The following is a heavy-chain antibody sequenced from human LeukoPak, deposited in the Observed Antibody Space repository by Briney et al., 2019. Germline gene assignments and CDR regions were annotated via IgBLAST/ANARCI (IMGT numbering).Heavy chain of an antibody. D-gene: IGHD5-12*01. V-gene: IGHV1-18*01. Sequence: GASVKVSCKASGYTFTSYGISWVRQAPGQGLEWMGWISAYNGNTNYAQKLQGRVTMTTDTSTSTAYMELRSLRSDDTAVYYCARGGYSGYDLLGPDAFDIWGQGTMVTVSS. CDR3: ARGGYSGYDLLGPDAFDI. CDR1: GYTFTSYG. J-gene: IGHJ3*02. CDR2: ISAYNGNT.